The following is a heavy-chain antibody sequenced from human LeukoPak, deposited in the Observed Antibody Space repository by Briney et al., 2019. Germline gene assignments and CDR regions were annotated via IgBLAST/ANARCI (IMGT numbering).Heavy chain of an antibody. CDR2: ISSSGSTI. V-gene: IGHV3-48*03. J-gene: IGHJ4*02. CDR1: GFTFGSYD. Sequence: GGSLRLSCAASGFTFGSYDMNWVRQAPGKGLEWLSYISSSGSTIYYADSVKGRFTISRDNAKNSLYLQMNSLRAEDTAVYYCARVTVAGLVGDYWGQGTLVTVSS. D-gene: IGHD6-19*01. CDR3: ARVTVAGLVGDY.